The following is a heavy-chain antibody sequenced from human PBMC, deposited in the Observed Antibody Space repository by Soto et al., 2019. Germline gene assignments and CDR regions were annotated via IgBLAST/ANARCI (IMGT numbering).Heavy chain of an antibody. V-gene: IGHV4-4*07. Sequence: XASLSLTCIVSGVSFRSYTWSWVRQPANKGLEWIGRVFSSVSATYNPSLKSRVTITMDTPENRISLKLDSVTAADAGVYYCARDGMTTGDTWGPGTAVTVSS. CDR2: VFSSVSA. CDR1: GVSFRSYT. J-gene: IGHJ4*02. D-gene: IGHD2-21*02. CDR3: ARDGMTTGDT.